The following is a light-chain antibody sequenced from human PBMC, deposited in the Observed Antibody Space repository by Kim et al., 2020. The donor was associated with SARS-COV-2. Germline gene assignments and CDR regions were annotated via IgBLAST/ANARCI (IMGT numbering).Light chain of an antibody. J-gene: IGKJ1*01. Sequence: EIVLTQSPATLSLSPGERATLSCRSSQSVSTYLAWYQQKPGQAPRLLIYDAFNRATGIPARFSGSGSGTDLGLTISSLEPEDFAVYYCQQRSNWTRTFGQETKVDIK. V-gene: IGKV3-11*01. CDR1: QSVSTY. CDR3: QQRSNWTRT. CDR2: DAF.